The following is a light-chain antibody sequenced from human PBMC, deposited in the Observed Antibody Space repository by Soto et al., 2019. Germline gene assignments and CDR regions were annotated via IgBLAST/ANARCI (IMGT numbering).Light chain of an antibody. J-gene: IGKJ3*01. CDR1: QSMSSR. CDR3: QQYESYSS. CDR2: KAS. Sequence: DILMTQSPPTLSASVGDRVTITCRASQSMSSRLAWYQQKPGKAPKVLIYKASSLESGGPSRFSGSGSGTEFTLTISSLQPDDFATYYCQQYESYSSFGPGTKVDMK. V-gene: IGKV1-5*03.